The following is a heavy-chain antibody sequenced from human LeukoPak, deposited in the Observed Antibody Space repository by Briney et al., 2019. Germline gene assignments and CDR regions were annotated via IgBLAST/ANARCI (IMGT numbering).Heavy chain of an antibody. V-gene: IGHV6-1*01. J-gene: IGHJ6*02. Sequence: SQTLSLTCAMSGDSVSSNSAAWNWIRQSPSRGLEWRGRAYYRFKWYNVYGVSVKSLITINPDTSKNQFSLQLNSVTPEDTAVYYCARVVGSYYYGSGEKYYYYGMDVWGQGTTVTVSS. CDR3: ARVVGSYYYGSGEKYYYYGMDV. CDR2: AYYRFKWYN. CDR1: GDSVSSNSAA. D-gene: IGHD3-10*01.